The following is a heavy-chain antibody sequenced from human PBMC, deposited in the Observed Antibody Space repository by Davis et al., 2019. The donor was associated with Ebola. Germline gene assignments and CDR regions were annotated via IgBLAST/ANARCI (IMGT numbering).Heavy chain of an antibody. CDR2: ISGSGGST. CDR3: AKDKNYDFWSGYPHDAFDI. Sequence: GESLKIPCAASGFTFSSYAMSWVRQAPGKGLEWVSAISGSGGSTYYADSVKGRFTISRDNSKNPLYLQMNSLRAEDTAIYYCAKDKNYDFWSGYPHDAFDIWGQGTMVTVSS. D-gene: IGHD3-3*01. CDR1: GFTFSSYA. J-gene: IGHJ3*02. V-gene: IGHV3-23*01.